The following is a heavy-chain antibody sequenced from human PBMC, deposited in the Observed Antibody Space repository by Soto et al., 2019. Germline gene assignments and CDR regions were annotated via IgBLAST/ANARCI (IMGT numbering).Heavy chain of an antibody. CDR3: ARVVPLCSSTSCYADY. V-gene: IGHV1-18*01. CDR1: GYTFTSYG. J-gene: IGHJ4*02. D-gene: IGHD2-2*01. CDR2: ISAYNGNT. Sequence: GASVKVSCKASGYTFTSYGISWVRQAHGQGLEWMGWISAYNGNTNYAQKLQGRVTMTTDTSTSTAYMELRSLRSDDTAVYYCARVVPLCSSTSCYADYWGQGTLVTVSS.